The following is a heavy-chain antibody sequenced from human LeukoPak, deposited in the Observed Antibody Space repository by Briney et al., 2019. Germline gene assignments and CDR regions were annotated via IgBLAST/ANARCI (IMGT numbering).Heavy chain of an antibody. CDR2: IYYSGIT. J-gene: IGHJ3*02. Sequence: SETLSLTCTVSGGSISTSSYSWGWIRQPPGKGLEWIGSIYYSGITFYNPSLKSRLTISVDTSKNQFSLKLTSVTAADTAVYYCARPLDTTFFNAFDIWGQGTMVTVSS. CDR1: GGSISTSSYS. D-gene: IGHD2/OR15-2a*01. V-gene: IGHV4-39*01. CDR3: ARPLDTTFFNAFDI.